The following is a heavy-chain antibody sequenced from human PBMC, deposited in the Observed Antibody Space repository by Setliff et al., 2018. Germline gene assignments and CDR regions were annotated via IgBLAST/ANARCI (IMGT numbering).Heavy chain of an antibody. D-gene: IGHD4-4*01. CDR1: GFTFSRFS. Sequence: GGSLRLSCAASGFTFSRFSLHWVRQAPGKGLEWVAVISYDGNTKYFADSVKGRFTISRDSSRNTLYLQMSSLRPEDTALYYCARSTETFSGEDFYFFYYMDVWGKGTTVTVSS. CDR2: ISYDGNTK. V-gene: IGHV3-30*04. J-gene: IGHJ6*03. CDR3: ARSTETFSGEDFYFFYYMDV.